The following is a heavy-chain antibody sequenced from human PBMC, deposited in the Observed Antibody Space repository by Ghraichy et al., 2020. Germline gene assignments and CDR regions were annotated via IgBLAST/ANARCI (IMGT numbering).Heavy chain of an antibody. CDR3: ARDLGYCSSTSCSWNYFDY. CDR2: INPSGGST. Sequence: ASVKVSCKASGYTFTSYYMHWVRQAPGQGLEWMGIINPSGGSTSYAQKFQGRVTMTRDTSTSTVYMELSSLRSEDTAVYYCARDLGYCSSTSCSWNYFDYWGQGTLVTVSS. J-gene: IGHJ4*02. CDR1: GYTFTSYY. V-gene: IGHV1-46*01. D-gene: IGHD2-2*01.